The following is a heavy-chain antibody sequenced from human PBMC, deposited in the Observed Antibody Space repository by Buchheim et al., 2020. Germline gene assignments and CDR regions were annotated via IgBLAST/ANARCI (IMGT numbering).Heavy chain of an antibody. V-gene: IGHV3-23*01. CDR1: GLTISSYA. CDR2: ISGSGGST. D-gene: IGHD3-10*01. J-gene: IGHJ4*02. Sequence: EVQLLESGGGLVQPGGSLRLSCAASGLTISSYAMSWVRQAAGKGLEWVSGISGSGGSTYYADSVKGRFTISRDNSKNTLYLQMNSLRVEDTAVYYCAKDTAKITRGSFDYWGQGTL. CDR3: AKDTAKITRGSFDY.